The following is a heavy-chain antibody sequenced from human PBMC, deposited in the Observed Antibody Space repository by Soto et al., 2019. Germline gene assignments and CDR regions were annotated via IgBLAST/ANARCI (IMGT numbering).Heavy chain of an antibody. D-gene: IGHD3-10*01. Sequence: GESLKISCKGSGYSFTSYWISWVRQMPGKGLAWMGRIDPSDSYTNYSPSFQGHVTISADKSISTAYLQWSSLKASDTAMYYCARVAGGSGSYSGYYYYYGMDVWGQGTTVTVSS. J-gene: IGHJ6*02. V-gene: IGHV5-10-1*01. CDR1: GYSFTSYW. CDR3: ARVAGGSGSYSGYYYYYGMDV. CDR2: IDPSDSYT.